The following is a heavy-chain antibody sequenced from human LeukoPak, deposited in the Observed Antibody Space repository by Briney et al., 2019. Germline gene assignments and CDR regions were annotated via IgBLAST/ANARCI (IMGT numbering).Heavy chain of an antibody. D-gene: IGHD2-15*01. Sequence: GASEKVSCKGSGYTFNDYYLLWVRQAPGQGLEWVGYINPRDGGTSSPPNFRGRVTMTTDASSSTVYMELSRLTSDDTAIYYCAREGNGLLSKDLDYWGQGTLVTVSS. CDR1: GYTFNDYY. J-gene: IGHJ4*02. V-gene: IGHV1-2*02. CDR3: AREGNGLLSKDLDY. CDR2: INPRDGGT.